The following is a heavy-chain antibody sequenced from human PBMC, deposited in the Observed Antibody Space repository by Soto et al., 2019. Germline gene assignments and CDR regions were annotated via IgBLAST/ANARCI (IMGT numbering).Heavy chain of an antibody. J-gene: IGHJ4*02. CDR1: GFTFSSYA. CDR2: ISYDRSNK. Sequence: QVQLVESGGGVVQPGRSLRLSCAASGFTFSSYAIHWVRQAPGKGLEWVAVISYDRSNKYYADSVKGRFTISRDNSKNTLYLQMNSLRAEDTAVYYCAGAYYGSGSYSDYWGQGTLVTVSS. D-gene: IGHD3-10*01. CDR3: AGAYYGSGSYSDY. V-gene: IGHV3-30-3*01.